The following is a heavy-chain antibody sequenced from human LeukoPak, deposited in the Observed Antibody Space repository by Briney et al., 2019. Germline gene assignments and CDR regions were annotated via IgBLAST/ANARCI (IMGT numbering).Heavy chain of an antibody. D-gene: IGHD3-10*01. Sequence: GGSLRLSCAASGFTFSSYWMHWVRQVPGKGLVWVSRINSDGSSTSYADSVKGRFTISRDNAKNALYVQMNSLRAEDTAVYYCSTGSGHAFDIWGRGTMVTVSS. V-gene: IGHV3-74*01. CDR1: GFTFSSYW. CDR3: STGSGHAFDI. CDR2: INSDGSST. J-gene: IGHJ3*02.